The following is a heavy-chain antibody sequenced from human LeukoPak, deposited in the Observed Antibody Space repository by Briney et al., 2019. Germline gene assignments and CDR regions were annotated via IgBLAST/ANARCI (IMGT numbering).Heavy chain of an antibody. J-gene: IGHJ4*02. CDR1: RFTFSSYS. CDR2: ISSSSSYI. CDR3: ARRNYDSSGHDY. D-gene: IGHD3-22*01. Sequence: PGGSLRLSCAASRFTFSSYSMNWVRQAPGKGLEWVSSISSSSSYIYYADSVKGRFTISRDNAKNSLYLQMNSLRAEDTAVYYCARRNYDSSGHDYWGQGTLVTVSS. V-gene: IGHV3-21*01.